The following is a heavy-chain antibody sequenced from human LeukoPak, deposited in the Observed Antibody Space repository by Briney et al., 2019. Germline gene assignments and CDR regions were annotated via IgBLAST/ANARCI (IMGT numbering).Heavy chain of an antibody. CDR2: IDPRDSYT. Sequence: GESLKISCKGSGYSFTSYWISWVRQMPGKGLEWMGRIDPRDSYTNYSPSFQGRVTISVDKSIATAYLQWGSLRASDTAMYYCARRERQLIAPDYWGQGTLVTVSS. CDR1: GYSFTSYW. V-gene: IGHV5-10-1*01. D-gene: IGHD3-22*01. J-gene: IGHJ4*02. CDR3: ARRERQLIAPDY.